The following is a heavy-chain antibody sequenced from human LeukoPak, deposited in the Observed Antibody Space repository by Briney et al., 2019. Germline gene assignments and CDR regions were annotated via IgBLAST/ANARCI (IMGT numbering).Heavy chain of an antibody. D-gene: IGHD3-10*01. CDR1: GGSISSGGYP. Sequence: SETLSLTCAVSGGSISSGGYPWSWIRQPPGKGLEWIGYIYHSGSTYYNPSLKSRVTISVGRSKNQFSLKLSSVTAADTAVYYCARESNRYYGSGSYGPLDVWGQGTTVTVSS. CDR3: ARESNRYYGSGSYGPLDV. CDR2: IYHSGST. J-gene: IGHJ6*02. V-gene: IGHV4-30-2*01.